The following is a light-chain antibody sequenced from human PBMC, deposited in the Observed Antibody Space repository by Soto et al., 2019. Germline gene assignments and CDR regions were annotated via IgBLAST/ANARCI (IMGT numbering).Light chain of an antibody. CDR1: QGVTTN. CDR2: DVS. J-gene: IGKJ1*01. V-gene: IGKV3-15*01. CDR3: LQVYSFPRT. Sequence: EIVMTQPPASLSVSPGERVTLSCRAGQGVTTNFAWYQQKSGQSPRLLIYDVSTRATGVPARFSGTGSETDFTLTISGLQPEDFASYFCLQVYSFPRTFGLGTKVDIK.